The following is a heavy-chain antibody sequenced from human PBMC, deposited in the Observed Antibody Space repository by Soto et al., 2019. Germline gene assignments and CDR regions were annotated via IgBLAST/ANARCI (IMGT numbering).Heavy chain of an antibody. V-gene: IGHV3-33*01. J-gene: IGHJ4*02. CDR2: IYYDGSNK. CDR1: GFAFSAYG. Sequence: QVQLVESGGGVVQPGRSLRLSCAASGFAFSAYGMHWVRQAPGKGLEWVAMIYYDGSNKYYADSVKGRFTISRDNSKNTLYPQMTSLGAEDTALYYCARVGGTVSSHYWGEGTLVTVSS. CDR3: ARVGGTVSSHY. D-gene: IGHD4-17*01.